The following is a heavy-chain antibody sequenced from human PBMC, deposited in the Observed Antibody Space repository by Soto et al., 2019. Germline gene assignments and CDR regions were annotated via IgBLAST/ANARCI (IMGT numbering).Heavy chain of an antibody. D-gene: IGHD6-13*01. J-gene: IGHJ5*02. CDR2: MNPHSGNT. V-gene: IGHV1-8*01. Sequence: QVQLVQSGAEVKKPGASVKVSCKASGYTFTSYDINWVRQATGQGLEWMGWMNPHSGNTDYAQKFPGGVTMTRNTSISTAYIELSIVRSEDTAVYYCARERSAAGAGWFDPWGQGTLVTVSS. CDR3: ARERSAAGAGWFDP. CDR1: GYTFTSYD.